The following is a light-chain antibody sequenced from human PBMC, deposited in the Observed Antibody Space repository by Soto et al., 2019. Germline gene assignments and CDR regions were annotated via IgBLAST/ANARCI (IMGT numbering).Light chain of an antibody. V-gene: IGLV2-14*01. CDR3: SSYTTSTLYV. Sequence: QSVLTQPASVSGSPGQSITISCTGTSSDVGGYNYVSWYQQHPGKAPKLMIYDVSNRPSGVSNRFSGSKSGNTASLTFSGLRAEDEADYSCSSYTTSTLYVFGTGTKVTVL. J-gene: IGLJ1*01. CDR1: SSDVGGYNY. CDR2: DVS.